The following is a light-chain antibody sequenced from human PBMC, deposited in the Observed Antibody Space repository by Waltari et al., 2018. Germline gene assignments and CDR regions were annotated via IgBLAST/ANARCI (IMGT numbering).Light chain of an antibody. Sequence: SYDLTQSPSVSVSPGQTASITCSGDKLGDKDASWYQQKPGQSPILGIYQNDKRPSGIPERFSGSSSGNIATLTISGTQAMDEAGYYCQAWDSGSVIFGGGTKVTVL. CDR3: QAWDSGSVI. CDR2: QND. CDR1: KLGDKD. J-gene: IGLJ2*01. V-gene: IGLV3-1*01.